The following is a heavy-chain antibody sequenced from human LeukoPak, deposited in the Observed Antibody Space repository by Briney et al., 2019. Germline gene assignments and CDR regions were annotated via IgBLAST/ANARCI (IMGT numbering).Heavy chain of an antibody. CDR2: ISGISGSTT. D-gene: IGHD3-10*01. Sequence: PGGSLRLSCAASGFNFADHAMRWVRQAPGKGLEWVSAISGISGSTTIYADSVKGRFAVSRDNSRNTLFLQMNSLGAEDTAVYYCAKNYASGRGVPYAMDVWGQGTTVTVAS. V-gene: IGHV3-23*01. CDR1: GFNFADHA. CDR3: AKNYASGRGVPYAMDV. J-gene: IGHJ6*02.